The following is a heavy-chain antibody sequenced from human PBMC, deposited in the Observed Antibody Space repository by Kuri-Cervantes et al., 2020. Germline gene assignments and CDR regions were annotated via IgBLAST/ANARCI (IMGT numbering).Heavy chain of an antibody. CDR3: ARSPNDYGDYYYYYGMDV. D-gene: IGHD4-17*01. CDR2: ISGSGGST. Sequence: GGSLRLSCAASGFTVSSNYMSWVRQAPGKGLEWVSAISGSGGSTYYADSVKGRFTISRDNSKNTLYLQMNSLRAEDTAVYYCARSPNDYGDYYYYYGMDVWGQGTTVTVSS. V-gene: IGHV3-66*02. CDR1: GFTVSSNY. J-gene: IGHJ6*02.